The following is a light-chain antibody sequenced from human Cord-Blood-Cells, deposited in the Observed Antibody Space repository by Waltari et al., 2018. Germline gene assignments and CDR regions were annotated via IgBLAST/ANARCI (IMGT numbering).Light chain of an antibody. V-gene: IGKV3-11*01. CDR3: QQRSNWLMYS. CDR2: DAS. CDR1: QSVSSY. Sequence: EIVLKQSPATLSLSPGERATLSCRASQSVSSYLAWYQQKPGQAPRLLFYDASNRATGIPARFSGSGSGTDFTLTISSLEPEDFAVYYCQQRSNWLMYSFGQGTKLEIK. J-gene: IGKJ2*03.